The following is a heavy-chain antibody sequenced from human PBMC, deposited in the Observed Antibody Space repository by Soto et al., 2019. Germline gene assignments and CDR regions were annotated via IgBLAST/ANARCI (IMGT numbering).Heavy chain of an antibody. Sequence: PSETLSLTCTVSGGSISSYYWIWIRQPPGKGLEWIGYIYYSGSTNYNPSLKSRVTISVDTSKNQFSLKLSSVTAADTAVYYCARGSAYCSSTSCYPNWFDPWGQGTLVTVSS. D-gene: IGHD2-2*01. J-gene: IGHJ5*02. CDR2: IYYSGST. CDR3: ARGSAYCSSTSCYPNWFDP. V-gene: IGHV4-59*01. CDR1: GGSISSYY.